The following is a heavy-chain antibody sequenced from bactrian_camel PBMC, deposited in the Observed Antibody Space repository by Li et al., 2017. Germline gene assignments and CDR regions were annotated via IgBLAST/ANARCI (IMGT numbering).Heavy chain of an antibody. J-gene: IGHJ6*01. D-gene: IGHD3*01. V-gene: IGHV3S55*01. Sequence: HVQLVESGGGSVQAGGSLSLSCAVSGYILDRGCMAWFRQAPGKEREAVATVERDGSTYYVGSVKGRFTVSQDQEKNTLYLQMDDLRLEDSGIYYCAAAGFCSYSPPRESDFRYWGQGTQVTVS. CDR2: VERDGST. CDR1: GYILDRGC. CDR3: AAAGFCSYSPPRESDFRY.